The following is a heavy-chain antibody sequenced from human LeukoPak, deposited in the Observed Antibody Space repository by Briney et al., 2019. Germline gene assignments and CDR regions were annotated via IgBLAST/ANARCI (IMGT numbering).Heavy chain of an antibody. CDR3: ARDSTDLEWELQY. CDR1: GFTFSSYS. CDR2: ISSSSSYI. V-gene: IGHV3-21*01. D-gene: IGHD1-26*01. Sequence: GGSLRLSCAASGFTFSSYSMNWVRQAPGKGLEWVSSISSSSSYIYYADSVKGRFTISRDNAKNSLYLQMNSLRAEDTAVYYCARDSTDLEWELQYWGQGTLVTVSS. J-gene: IGHJ4*02.